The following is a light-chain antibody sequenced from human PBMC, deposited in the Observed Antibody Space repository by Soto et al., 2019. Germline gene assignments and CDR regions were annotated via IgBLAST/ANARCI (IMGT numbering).Light chain of an antibody. J-gene: IGKJ1*01. V-gene: IGKV3-11*01. CDR3: QQRINWSPWT. CDR1: QSVSSY. Sequence: EIVLTQSPATLSLSPGERATLSCRASQSVSSYLAWYQQKPGQAPRLLIYDASNRATGIPARFSGSGSGTDFALTISSLEREDFAVYYCQQRINWSPWTVGQGTKVEIK. CDR2: DAS.